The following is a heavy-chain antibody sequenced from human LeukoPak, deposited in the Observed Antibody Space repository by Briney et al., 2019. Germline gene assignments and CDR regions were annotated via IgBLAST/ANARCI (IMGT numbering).Heavy chain of an antibody. D-gene: IGHD2-2*01. CDR2: ISNTGGDT. CDR1: GFTFSTYA. J-gene: IGHJ4*02. CDR3: AKSGPYCSSTSCNYFDY. Sequence: GGSLRLSCAASGFTFSTYAMIWVRQAPGMRLEGVSSISNTGGDTYYAGSVRGRFTISRDNSKNALFLQMNSLRAEDTAVYYCAKSGPYCSSTSCNYFDYWGQGTLVTVSS. V-gene: IGHV3-23*01.